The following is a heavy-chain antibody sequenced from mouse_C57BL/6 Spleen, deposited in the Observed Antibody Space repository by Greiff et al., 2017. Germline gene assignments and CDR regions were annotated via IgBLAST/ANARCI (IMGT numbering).Heavy chain of an antibody. J-gene: IGHJ2*01. D-gene: IGHD2-4*01. CDR1: GYTFTSSW. Sequence: QVQLQQPGAELVMPGASVKLSCKASGYTFTSSWMHWVKQRPGQGLEWIGEIDPSDSYTNYNQKFKGKSTLTVDKSSSTAYMQLSSLTSEDSAVYYCARCDYDFSFDYWGQGTTLTVSS. V-gene: IGHV1-69*01. CDR3: ARCDYDFSFDY. CDR2: IDPSDSYT.